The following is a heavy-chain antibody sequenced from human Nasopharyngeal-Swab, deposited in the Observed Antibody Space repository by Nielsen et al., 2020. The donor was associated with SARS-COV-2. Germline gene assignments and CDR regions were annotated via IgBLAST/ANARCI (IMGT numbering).Heavy chain of an antibody. CDR3: AKDLEQQLAYYFDY. J-gene: IGHJ4*02. CDR2: IYSGGAT. Sequence: GGSLRLSCAASGFTVSNSFMSWVRQAPGKGLEWVSVIYSGGATHYADSVKGRFTISRDNSKNTLYLQMNSLRAEDTAVYYCAKDLEQQLAYYFDYWGQGTLVTVSS. D-gene: IGHD6-13*01. CDR1: GFTVSNSF. V-gene: IGHV3-53*05.